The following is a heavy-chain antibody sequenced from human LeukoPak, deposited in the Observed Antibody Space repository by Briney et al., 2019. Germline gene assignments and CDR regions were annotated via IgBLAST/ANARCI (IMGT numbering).Heavy chain of an antibody. D-gene: IGHD5-18*01. CDR1: GFIFNNYA. CDR3: ARDLAYSRLDY. V-gene: IGHV3-7*01. Sequence: PGGSLRLSCAASGFIFNNYAVNWVRQAPGKGLEWVASINPDGNKKYSADSVKGRFTISRDNAENSLYLQMNSLRVEDTAFYYCARDLAYSRLDYWGQGMLVTVSS. CDR2: INPDGNKK. J-gene: IGHJ4*02.